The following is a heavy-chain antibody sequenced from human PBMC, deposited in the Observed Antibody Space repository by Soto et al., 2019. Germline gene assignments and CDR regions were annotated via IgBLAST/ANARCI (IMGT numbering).Heavy chain of an antibody. Sequence: GPKIDPNAVAEFTFGSFVMNCIRKDQGKGLEWVSYISSSSSTIYYADSVKGRFTISRDNAKNSLYLQMNSLRAEDTAVYYCARKTGTVYYYYMDVWGKGTTVTVSS. V-gene: IGHV3-48*01. D-gene: IGHD1-1*01. J-gene: IGHJ6*03. CDR2: ISSSSSTI. CDR3: ARKTGTVYYYYMDV. CDR1: EFTFGSFV.